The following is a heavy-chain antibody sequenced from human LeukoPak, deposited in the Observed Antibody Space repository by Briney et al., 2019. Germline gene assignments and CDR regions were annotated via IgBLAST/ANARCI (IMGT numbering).Heavy chain of an antibody. V-gene: IGHV3-7*05. CDR1: GFTFSSYW. D-gene: IGHD3-3*01. CDR3: ARISSVDFWSPFDY. J-gene: IGHJ4*02. Sequence: GGSLRLSCTASGFTFSSYWMSWVRQAPGKGLEWVANIRQDGGEKYHLDSVRGRFTLSRDNAKSSLYLQMNPLRAEDTAVYYCARISSVDFWSPFDYWGQGTLVTVSS. CDR2: IRQDGGEK.